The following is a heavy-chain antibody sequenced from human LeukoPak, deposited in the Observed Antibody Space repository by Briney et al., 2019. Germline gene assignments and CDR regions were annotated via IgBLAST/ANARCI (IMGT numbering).Heavy chain of an antibody. D-gene: IGHD3-3*01. CDR1: GYTFTSYY. J-gene: IGHJ5*02. V-gene: IGHV1-46*01. CDR2: INPSGGST. CDR3: ARDPLFGVPLPMSFNWFDP. Sequence: ASVKVSCKASGYTFTSYYMHWVRQAPGQGLEWMGIINPSGGSTSYAQKFQGRVTMTRDTSTSTVYMELSSLRSDDTAVYYCARDPLFGVPLPMSFNWFDPWGQGTLVTVSS.